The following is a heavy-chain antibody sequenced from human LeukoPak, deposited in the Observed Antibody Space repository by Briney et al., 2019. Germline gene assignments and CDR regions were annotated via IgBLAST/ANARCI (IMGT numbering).Heavy chain of an antibody. J-gene: IGHJ4*02. CDR1: GFTFSTYS. D-gene: IGHD4/OR15-4a*01. CDR2: ISSSSSYI. CDR3: ARDPGAFPYFFDN. V-gene: IGHV3-21*04. Sequence: GGSLRLSCVAPGFTFSTYSMNWVRQAPGKGLEWVSSISSSSSYIYYADSVKGRFTISRDNAKNSLYLQMHSLRVEDTAVYFCARDPGAFPYFFDNWGQGTLVTVSS.